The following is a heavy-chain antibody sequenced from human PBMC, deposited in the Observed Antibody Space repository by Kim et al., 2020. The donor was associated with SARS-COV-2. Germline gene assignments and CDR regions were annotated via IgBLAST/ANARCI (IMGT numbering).Heavy chain of an antibody. Sequence: GGSLRLSCAASGFTFSSYAMSWVRQAPGKGLEWVSAISGSGGSTYYADSVKGRFTISRDNSKNTLYLQMNSLRAEDTAVYYCAKSTTMVRGVIRPNTAMVPEVDYWGQGTLVTVSS. CDR3: AKSTTMVRGVIRPNTAMVPEVDY. J-gene: IGHJ4*02. CDR1: GFTFSSYA. V-gene: IGHV3-23*01. D-gene: IGHD3-10*01. CDR2: ISGSGGST.